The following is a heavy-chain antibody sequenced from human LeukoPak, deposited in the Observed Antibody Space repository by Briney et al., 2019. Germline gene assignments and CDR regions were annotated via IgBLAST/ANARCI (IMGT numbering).Heavy chain of an antibody. D-gene: IGHD5-24*01. J-gene: IGHJ4*02. CDR3: ARDWGGQQFDY. CDR1: GFTFSSSW. Sequence: SGGSLRLPCAASGFTFSSSWMSWVRQAPGKGLERVANIKSDGSETYYVDSVKGRFTISRDNAKNSVFLQMNSLRAEDTAVYYCARDWGGQQFDYWGQGTLVTVST. V-gene: IGHV3-7*01. CDR2: IKSDGSET.